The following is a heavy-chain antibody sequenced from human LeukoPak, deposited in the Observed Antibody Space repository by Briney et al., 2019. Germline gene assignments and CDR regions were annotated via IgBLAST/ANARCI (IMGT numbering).Heavy chain of an antibody. CDR2: ISWNSDTI. CDR1: GFTFDDYA. Sequence: GGSLRLSCAVSGFTFDDYAMHWVRQVPGKGLEWVSGISWNSDTIGYADSVKGRFTIFRDNAKNSLYLQMNSLRAEDTAFYYCATNGGGDSGYGNFDYWGQGTLVTVSS. V-gene: IGHV3-9*01. CDR3: ATNGGGDSGYGNFDY. D-gene: IGHD5-12*01. J-gene: IGHJ4*02.